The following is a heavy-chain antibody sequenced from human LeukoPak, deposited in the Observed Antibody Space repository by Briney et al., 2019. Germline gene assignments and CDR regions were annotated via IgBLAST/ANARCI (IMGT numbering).Heavy chain of an antibody. CDR3: ARDHDYSGSYIRGAFDI. V-gene: IGHV1-69*13. CDR1: GGTFSSYA. J-gene: IGHJ3*02. Sequence: SVKVSCKASGGTFSSYAISWVRQAPGQGLEWMGGIIPIFGTANYAQKFQGRVTITADESTSTAYMELSSLRSEDTAVYYCARDHDYSGSYIRGAFDIWGQGTMVTVSS. D-gene: IGHD1-26*01. CDR2: IIPIFGTA.